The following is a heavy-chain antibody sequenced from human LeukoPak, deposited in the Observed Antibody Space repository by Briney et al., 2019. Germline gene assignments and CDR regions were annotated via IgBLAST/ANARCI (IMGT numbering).Heavy chain of an antibody. Sequence: SETLSLTCTVSGGSIGSYYWSWIRQPPGKGLEWIGHIYSSGSTNYNPSLKSRVTISVDTSRNQFSLNLRSVTAADTAVYYCARSGTYYPDYWGQGTLVTVSS. V-gene: IGHV4-59*01. J-gene: IGHJ4*02. CDR1: GGSIGSYY. CDR2: IYSSGST. CDR3: ARSGTYYPDY. D-gene: IGHD1-26*01.